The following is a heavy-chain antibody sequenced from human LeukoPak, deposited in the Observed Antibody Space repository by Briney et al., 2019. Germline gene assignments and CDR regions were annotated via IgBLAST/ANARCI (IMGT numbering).Heavy chain of an antibody. CDR3: ARDSSGWSVNFDY. J-gene: IGHJ4*02. CDR2: ISSSSSYI. CDR1: GFPFSSYS. V-gene: IGHV3-21*01. D-gene: IGHD6-19*01. Sequence: GGSLKLFCAASGFPFSSYSMNWVRHAPAKGLVEVSSISSSSSYIYYADSVKGRFTISRDNAKNSLYLQMDSLRDEDTAVYYCARDSSGWSVNFDYWGQGTLVTVSS.